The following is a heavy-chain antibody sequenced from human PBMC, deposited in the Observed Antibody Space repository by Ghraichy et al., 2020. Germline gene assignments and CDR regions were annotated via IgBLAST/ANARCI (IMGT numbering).Heavy chain of an antibody. CDR2: IWSSGST. CDR3: ARDGISVRPNVFDI. CDR1: GASISNYY. D-gene: IGHD6-19*01. V-gene: IGHV4-4*07. Sequence: SETLSLTCTVAGASISNYYWSWIRQTAGKGLEWIGRIWSSGSTNYSPSLGSRVTMSVDPSKNQFSLKLTSVTAADTAVYFCARDGISVRPNVFDIWGQGTMVTVSS. J-gene: IGHJ3*02.